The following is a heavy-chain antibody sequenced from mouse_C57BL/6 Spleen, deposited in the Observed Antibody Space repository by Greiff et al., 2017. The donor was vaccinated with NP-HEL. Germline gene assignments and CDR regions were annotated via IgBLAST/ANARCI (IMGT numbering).Heavy chain of an antibody. D-gene: IGHD2-13*01. Sequence: VQLQQSGAELVRPGASVTLSCKASGYTFTDYEMHWVKQTPVHGLEWIGAIDPETGGTAYNQKFKGKAILTADKSSSTAYMELRSLTSEDSAVYYCTTGYYGDYYAMDYWGQGTSVTVSS. J-gene: IGHJ4*01. V-gene: IGHV1-15*01. CDR2: IDPETGGT. CDR1: GYTFTDYE. CDR3: TTGYYGDYYAMDY.